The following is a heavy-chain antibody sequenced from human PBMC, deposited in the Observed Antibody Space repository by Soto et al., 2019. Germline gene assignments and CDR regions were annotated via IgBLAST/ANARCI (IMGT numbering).Heavy chain of an antibody. CDR3: ARDRGVVTSGSAYYFDY. Sequence: QVQLVQSGPEVKKPGASVKVSCKATGYTFRSYGVTWGRQAPGQGLEWMGWISGYNGNTEYAQKRKGRVTMTTDTSTSTVYMELRSIASADPAVYFCARDRGVVTSGSAYYFDYWGQGTLVTVSS. J-gene: IGHJ4*02. V-gene: IGHV1-18*01. CDR2: ISGYNGNT. D-gene: IGHD2-2*01. CDR1: GYTFRSYG.